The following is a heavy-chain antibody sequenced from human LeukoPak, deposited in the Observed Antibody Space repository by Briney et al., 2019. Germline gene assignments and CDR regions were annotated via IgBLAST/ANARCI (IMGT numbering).Heavy chain of an antibody. Sequence: SETLSLTCTVSGGSISGSSFYWGWIRQPPGKGLEWIGSMYYSGSTYYNPSLKSRVTISVDTSKNQFFLNLTSVTAADTTVFYCARQSSRGFTIFGVLVLRGDGFDIWGQGTMVTVSS. V-gene: IGHV4-39*01. CDR1: GGSISGSSFY. CDR3: ARQSSRGFTIFGVLVLRGDGFDI. D-gene: IGHD3-3*01. J-gene: IGHJ3*02. CDR2: MYYSGST.